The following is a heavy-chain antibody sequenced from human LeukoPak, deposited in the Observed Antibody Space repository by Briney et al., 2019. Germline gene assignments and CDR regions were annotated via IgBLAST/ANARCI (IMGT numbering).Heavy chain of an antibody. D-gene: IGHD6-13*01. CDR3: ARPIAAAATANYGMDV. Sequence: GGSLRLSCAASGFTFSSYWMSWVRQAPGKGLEWVANIKQDGSEKYYVDSVKGRFTISRDNAKNSLYLQMNSLRAEDTAVYYCARPIAAAATANYGMDVWGQGTTVTVSS. CDR1: GFTFSSYW. CDR2: IKQDGSEK. V-gene: IGHV3-7*01. J-gene: IGHJ6*02.